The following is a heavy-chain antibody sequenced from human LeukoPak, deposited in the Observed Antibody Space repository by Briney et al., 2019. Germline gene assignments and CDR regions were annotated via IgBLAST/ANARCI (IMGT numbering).Heavy chain of an antibody. Sequence: KPSETLSLTCAVSGYSISSGYYWSWIRQPAGKGLEWIGRIYTSGSTNYNPSLKSRVTMSVDTSKNQFSLKLSSVTAADTAVYYCARVRGNWFDPWGQGTLVTVSS. V-gene: IGHV4-4*07. CDR2: IYTSGST. J-gene: IGHJ5*02. CDR1: GYSISSGYY. D-gene: IGHD5-24*01. CDR3: ARVRGNWFDP.